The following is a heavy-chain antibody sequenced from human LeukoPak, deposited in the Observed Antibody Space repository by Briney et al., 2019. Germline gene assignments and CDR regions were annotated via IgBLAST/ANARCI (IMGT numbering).Heavy chain of an antibody. V-gene: IGHV4-34*01. CDR1: GGSFSAYY. J-gene: IGHJ3*02. CDR3: ARPKMATALIGAFDI. Sequence: SETLSLTCAVYGGSFSAYYWSWIRQPPGQGLEWIGEINHSGSTNYNPSLKSRVTISVDTSKNQFSLKLSSVTAADTAVYYCARPKMATALIGAFDIWGQGTMVTVSS. CDR2: INHSGST. D-gene: IGHD5-24*01.